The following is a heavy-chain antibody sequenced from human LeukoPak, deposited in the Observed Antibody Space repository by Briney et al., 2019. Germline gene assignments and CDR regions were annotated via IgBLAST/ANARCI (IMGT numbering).Heavy chain of an antibody. CDR2: IYGGGSS. CDR1: GFSISGTY. V-gene: IGHV3-66*01. J-gene: IGHJ4*02. Sequence: GGSLTLSCEAAGFSISGTYMSWVRQTPGRGLEWVSVIYGGGSSYSADSVRGRFIISRDDSKNTLYLQMNSLRAEDTAVYYCAKSRPSMVRGVIDTYYFDYWGQGTLVTVSS. D-gene: IGHD3-10*01. CDR3: AKSRPSMVRGVIDTYYFDY.